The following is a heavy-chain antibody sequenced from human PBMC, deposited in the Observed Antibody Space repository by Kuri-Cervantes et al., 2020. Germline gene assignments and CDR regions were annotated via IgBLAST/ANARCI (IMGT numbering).Heavy chain of an antibody. CDR2: ISYDGSNK. Sequence: GESLKISCAASGFTFSSYAMHWVRQAPGKGLEWVAVISYDGSNKYYADSVKGRFSISRDNSKNTLYLQMSSLRVEDTAIYYCYGDFRDCWGQGTLVTVSS. CDR1: GFTFSSYA. CDR3: YGDFRDC. D-gene: IGHD4-17*01. V-gene: IGHV3-30-3*01. J-gene: IGHJ4*02.